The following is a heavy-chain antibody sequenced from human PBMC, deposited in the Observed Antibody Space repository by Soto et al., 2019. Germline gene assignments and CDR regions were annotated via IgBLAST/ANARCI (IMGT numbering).Heavy chain of an antibody. CDR3: ASAPGTVRLSAP. CDR2: IIPIFGTA. Sequence: ASVKASFKASGGTFSSYAISWVRQAPGQGLEWMGGIIPIFGTANYAQKFQGRVTITADESTSTAYMELSSLRSEDTAVYYCASAPGTVRLSAPWGQGTLVTVSS. J-gene: IGHJ5*02. CDR1: GGTFSSYA. V-gene: IGHV1-69*13. D-gene: IGHD6-13*01.